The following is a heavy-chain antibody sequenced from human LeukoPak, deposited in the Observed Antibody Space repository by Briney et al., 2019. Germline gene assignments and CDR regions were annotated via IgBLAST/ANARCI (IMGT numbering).Heavy chain of an antibody. CDR1: GGSISSSNW. V-gene: IGHV4-4*02. CDR3: ARGWAPDY. D-gene: IGHD6-13*01. J-gene: IGHJ4*02. Sequence: PSGTLSLTCAVSGGSISSSNWWSWVRQPPGKGLEWIGEINHSGSTNYNPSLKSRVTISVDTSKNQFSLKLSSVTVADTAVYYCARGWAPDYWGQGTLVTVSS. CDR2: INHSGST.